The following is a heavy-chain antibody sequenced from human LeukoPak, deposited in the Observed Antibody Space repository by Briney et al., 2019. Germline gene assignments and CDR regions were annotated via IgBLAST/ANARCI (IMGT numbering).Heavy chain of an antibody. J-gene: IGHJ4*02. D-gene: IGHD2-15*01. CDR2: SNPISGGT. CDR3: ARGGHCSGATCYHDY. Sequence: ASVKVSCKASGYSFSGYYMHWVRQAPGQGLEWMGWSNPISGGTNYAQKFQGRVTMTRDTSISTAYMELSRLRSGDAAVYYCARGGHCSGATCYHDYWGQGTLVTVSS. CDR1: GYSFSGYY. V-gene: IGHV1-2*02.